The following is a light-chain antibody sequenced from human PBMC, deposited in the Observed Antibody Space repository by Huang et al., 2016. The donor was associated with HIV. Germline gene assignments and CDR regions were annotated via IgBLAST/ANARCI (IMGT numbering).Light chain of an antibody. CDR3: QQFNNYLT. CDR2: DAS. J-gene: IGKJ5*01. V-gene: IGKV1D-13*01. CDR1: QGISSA. Sequence: AIQLTQSPSSLSASVGDRVTITCRASQGISSALAWYQQKPGKAPKLLIYDASSLESGVPSRFSGSGSGTDSTLTISSLQPEDFATYYCQQFNNYLTFGQGTRLEIK.